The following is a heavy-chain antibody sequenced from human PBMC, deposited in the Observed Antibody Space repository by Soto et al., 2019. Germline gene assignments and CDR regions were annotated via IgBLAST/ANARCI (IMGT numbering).Heavy chain of an antibody. J-gene: IGHJ4*02. CDR3: ARVHNWNYGTPYYFDY. CDR2: IYYSGST. CDR1: GGSISSYY. Sequence: SETLSLTCTVSGGSISSYYWSWIRQPPGKGLEWIGYIYYSGSTNYNPSLKSRVTISVDTSKNQFSLKLSSVTAADTAVYYCARVHNWNYGTPYYFDYWGQGTLVTVSS. V-gene: IGHV4-59*01. D-gene: IGHD1-7*01.